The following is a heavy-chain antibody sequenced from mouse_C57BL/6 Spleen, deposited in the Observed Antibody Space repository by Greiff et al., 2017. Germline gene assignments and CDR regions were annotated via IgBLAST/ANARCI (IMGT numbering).Heavy chain of an antibody. Sequence: EVQVEESGGGLVQPGGSMKLSCAASGFTFSDAWMDWVRQSPEQGLEWVAEIRNKANNHATYYAESVKGRFTISRDESKSSVYLQVNSLRAEDTGIYYCTRSLTTKAMDYWGQGTSVTVSS. CDR1: GFTFSDAW. J-gene: IGHJ4*01. CDR2: IRNKANNHAT. CDR3: TRSLTTKAMDY. V-gene: IGHV6-6*01. D-gene: IGHD2-1*01.